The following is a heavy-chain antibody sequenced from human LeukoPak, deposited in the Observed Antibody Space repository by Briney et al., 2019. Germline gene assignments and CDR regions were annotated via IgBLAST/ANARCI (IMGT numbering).Heavy chain of an antibody. CDR2: IYSGGST. CDR3: ASGRYSSSWSHDY. Sequence: GGSLRLSCAASGFTVSGNYMSWVRQAPGKGLEWVSVIYSGGSTYYADSVKGRFTISRDNSKNTLYLQMNRLRAEDTAVYYCASGRYSSSWSHDYWGQGTLVTVSS. J-gene: IGHJ4*02. D-gene: IGHD6-13*01. CDR1: GFTVSGNY. V-gene: IGHV3-53*01.